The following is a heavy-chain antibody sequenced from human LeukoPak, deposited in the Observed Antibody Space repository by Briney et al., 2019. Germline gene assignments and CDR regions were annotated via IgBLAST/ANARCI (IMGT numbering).Heavy chain of an antibody. CDR1: GFTFNNYA. J-gene: IGHJ4*02. D-gene: IGHD5-12*01. V-gene: IGHV3-23*01. CDR3: AKAPQGKSGYALPAN. Sequence: GGPLRLSCAASGFTFNNYAVNWVRQAPGKGLEWVSAISSSGGGTYYADSVKGRFTISRDNSKNTLYLQMNSLRVEDTAIYYCAKAPQGKSGYALPANWGQGTLVTVSS. CDR2: ISSSGGGT.